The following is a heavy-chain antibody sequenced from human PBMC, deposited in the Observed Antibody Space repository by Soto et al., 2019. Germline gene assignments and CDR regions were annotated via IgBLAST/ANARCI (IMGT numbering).Heavy chain of an antibody. D-gene: IGHD5-12*01. CDR1: GFTFSSYA. Sequence: GGSLRLSCAASGFTFSSYAMHWVRQAPGKGLEYVSAISSNGGSTYYANSVKGRFTISRDNSKNTLYLQMGSLRAEDMAVYYCATLRLTGWINNAFDIWGQGTMVTVSS. J-gene: IGHJ3*02. CDR3: ATLRLTGWINNAFDI. V-gene: IGHV3-64*01. CDR2: ISSNGGST.